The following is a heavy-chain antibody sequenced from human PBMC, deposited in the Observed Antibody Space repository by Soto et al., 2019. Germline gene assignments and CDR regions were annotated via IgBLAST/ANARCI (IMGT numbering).Heavy chain of an antibody. V-gene: IGHV3-48*03. CDR1: LFTFSGYE. J-gene: IGHJ4*02. D-gene: IGHD3-3*01. CDR2: ISSSGSTI. Sequence: GGSLRLSCAASLFTFSGYEMNWVRQAPGKGLEWVSYISSSGSTIYYADSVKGRFTISRDNAKNSLYPQMNSLRAEDTAVYYCAREGFLEWLFPFDYWGQGTLVTVSS. CDR3: AREGFLEWLFPFDY.